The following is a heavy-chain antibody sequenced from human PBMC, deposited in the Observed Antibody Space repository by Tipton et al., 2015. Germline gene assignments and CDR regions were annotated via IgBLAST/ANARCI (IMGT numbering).Heavy chain of an antibody. CDR2: MNPKSGNT. V-gene: IGHV1-8*01. Sequence: QLVQSGAEVKKPGTSVKVSCKASGFSFTSYDINWVRQTTGQGLEWMGWMNPKSGNTGYAQKFQGRVTMTTDTSTSTAYMEVRSLRSDDTAVYYCARDLAAETTDAFDIWGQGTIVTVSS. CDR3: ARDLAAETTDAFDI. CDR1: GFSFTSYD. J-gene: IGHJ3*02. D-gene: IGHD6-13*01.